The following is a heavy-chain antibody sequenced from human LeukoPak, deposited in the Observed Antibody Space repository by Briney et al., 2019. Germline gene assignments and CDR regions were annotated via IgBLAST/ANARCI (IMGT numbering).Heavy chain of an antibody. CDR1: GGSISYYY. V-gene: IGHV4-4*07. D-gene: IGHD1-1*01. Sequence: PSETLSPTCTVSGGSISYYYWNWIRQPAGKGLEWIGRIYTSGRTYYNPSLKSRVTMSVDTSKNQFSLKLSSVTAADTAVYYCARDRGTWNDDGFDYWGQGTLVTVSS. CDR2: IYTSGRT. CDR3: ARDRGTWNDDGFDY. J-gene: IGHJ4*02.